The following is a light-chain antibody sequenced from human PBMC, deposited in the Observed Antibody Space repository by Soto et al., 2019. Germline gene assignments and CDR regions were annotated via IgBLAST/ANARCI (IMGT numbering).Light chain of an antibody. CDR2: DAS. Sequence: DIQMTQSPSSLSASVGDRVTITCQASQNINNYLNWYQQKPGRAPKLLIYDASNLEAGVPSRFRGSSSGTYFTFTISRLQPEDIATYYCQQYENLPTFXQGTRLEIK. CDR1: QNINNY. J-gene: IGKJ5*01. V-gene: IGKV1-33*01. CDR3: QQYENLPT.